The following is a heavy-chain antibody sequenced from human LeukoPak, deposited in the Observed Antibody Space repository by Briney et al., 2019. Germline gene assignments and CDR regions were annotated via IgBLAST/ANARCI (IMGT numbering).Heavy chain of an antibody. Sequence: ASVKVSCKASGYTFTGYYMHWVRQAPGQGLQWLGWVSANTGNTNYAQRFQGRVTMTIDTSTSTAYMELRSLGSDDTAVYYCVRVKSNNWWGNFDYWGQGTLVTVSS. V-gene: IGHV1-18*04. CDR3: VRVKSNNWWGNFDY. D-gene: IGHD1-20*01. CDR1: GYTFTGYY. J-gene: IGHJ4*02. CDR2: VSANTGNT.